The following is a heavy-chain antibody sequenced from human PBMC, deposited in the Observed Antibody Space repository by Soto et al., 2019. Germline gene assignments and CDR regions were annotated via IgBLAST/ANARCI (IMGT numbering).Heavy chain of an antibody. Sequence: QVQLVQSGAEVKKPGSSVKVSCKASGGTFSSYTISWVRQAPGQGLEWMGRIIPILGIANYAQKFQGRVTITADKSTSTAYMELSSLRSEDTAVYYCARVLTYYDFWSGYSDYWGQGTLVTVSS. V-gene: IGHV1-69*02. CDR2: IIPILGIA. J-gene: IGHJ4*02. D-gene: IGHD3-3*01. CDR1: GGTFSSYT. CDR3: ARVLTYYDFWSGYSDY.